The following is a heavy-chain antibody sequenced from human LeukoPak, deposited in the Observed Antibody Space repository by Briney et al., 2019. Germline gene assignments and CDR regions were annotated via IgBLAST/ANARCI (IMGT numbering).Heavy chain of an antibody. CDR3: ARGVVPAARNVLLWFGEPAPYFDY. V-gene: IGHV4-34*01. J-gene: IGHJ4*02. Sequence: SETLSLTCAVYGGSFSGYYWSWIRQPPGMGLEWIGEINHSGSANYNPSLKSRVTISVDTSKNQFSLKLSSVTAADTAVYYCARGVVPAARNVLLWFGEPAPYFDYWGQGTLVTVSS. CDR2: INHSGSA. D-gene: IGHD3-10*01. CDR1: GGSFSGYY.